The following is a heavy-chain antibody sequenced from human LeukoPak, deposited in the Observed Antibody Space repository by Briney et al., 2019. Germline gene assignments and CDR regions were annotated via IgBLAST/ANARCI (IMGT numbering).Heavy chain of an antibody. CDR2: IYYSGST. D-gene: IGHD1-26*01. CDR3: ARVARELPLFDY. Sequence: SETLSLTCTVSGGSISSSSYYWGWIRQPPGKGLEWIGSIYYSGSTYYNPSLKSRVTISVDTSKNQFSLKLSSVTAADTAVYYCARVARELPLFDYWGQGTLVTVSS. V-gene: IGHV4-39*07. J-gene: IGHJ4*02. CDR1: GGSISSSSYY.